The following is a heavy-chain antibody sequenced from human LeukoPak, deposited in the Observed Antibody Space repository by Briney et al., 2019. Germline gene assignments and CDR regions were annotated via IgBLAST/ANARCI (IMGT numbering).Heavy chain of an antibody. J-gene: IGHJ3*02. D-gene: IGHD5-18*01. CDR2: ISYDGSNK. V-gene: IGHV3-30*04. Sequence: GGSLRLSCAASGFTFSSYAMQWVRKAPGKGLEWVAVISYDGSNKYYADSVKGRFTISTDNSTNTLYLQMNSLRAEDTAVYYCNGYSYGNYAFDIWGQGTMVTVSS. CDR1: GFTFSSYA. CDR3: NGYSYGNYAFDI.